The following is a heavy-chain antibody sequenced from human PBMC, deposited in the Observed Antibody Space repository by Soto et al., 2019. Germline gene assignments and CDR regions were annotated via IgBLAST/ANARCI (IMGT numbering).Heavy chain of an antibody. CDR2: ISGSGGST. D-gene: IGHD6-13*01. CDR3: AKDEAWYSSSWYYIDY. J-gene: IGHJ4*02. V-gene: IGHV3-23*01. Sequence: VGSLRLSCAAAGVTCSSYAMSCVRQAPGKGLEWVSAISGSGGSTYYADSVKGRFTISRDNSKNTLYLQMNSLRAEDTAVYYCAKDEAWYSSSWYYIDYWGQGTLVTVSS. CDR1: GVTCSSYA.